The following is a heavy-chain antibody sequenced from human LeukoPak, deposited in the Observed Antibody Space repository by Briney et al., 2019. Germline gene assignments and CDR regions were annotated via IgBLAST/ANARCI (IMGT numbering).Heavy chain of an antibody. CDR2: INHSGST. V-gene: IGHV4-34*01. Sequence: PSETLSLTCAVYGGSFSGYYWSWIRQPPGKGLEWIGEINHSGSTNYNSSLKSRVTISVDTSKNQFSLKLSSVTAADTAVYYCATYSSSWYVDYWGQGTLVTVSS. D-gene: IGHD6-13*01. J-gene: IGHJ4*02. CDR3: ATYSSSWYVDY. CDR1: GGSFSGYY.